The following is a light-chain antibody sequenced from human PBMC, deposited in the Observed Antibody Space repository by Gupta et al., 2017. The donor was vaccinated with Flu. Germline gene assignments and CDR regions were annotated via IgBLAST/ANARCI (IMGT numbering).Light chain of an antibody. CDR2: GAS. Sequence: EIVMTPSPATLSVSPGERATLSCRASQSVSSNLAWYQQKPGQAPRLLIYGASTRATGIPARLSGSGSGTEFTLTISSRQSEDFARYFCQQYNDWPPWTFGQGTKVEIK. CDR3: QQYNDWPPWT. V-gene: IGKV3-15*01. CDR1: QSVSSN. J-gene: IGKJ1*01.